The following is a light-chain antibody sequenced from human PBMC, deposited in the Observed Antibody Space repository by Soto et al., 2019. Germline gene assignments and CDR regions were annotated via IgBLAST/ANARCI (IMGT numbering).Light chain of an antibody. V-gene: IGLV1-44*01. CDR2: SNY. Sequence: QSVLTQPPSASGTPGQRVTISCSGSTFKIGSHFVNWYQQLPGTAPTLLIHSNYQRPSGVPDRVSVSTSGTSAYLAISVLQSEDEAEYYCASWDYSLNGVVFGGGTQLTVL. J-gene: IGLJ3*02. CDR1: TFKIGSHF. CDR3: ASWDYSLNGVV.